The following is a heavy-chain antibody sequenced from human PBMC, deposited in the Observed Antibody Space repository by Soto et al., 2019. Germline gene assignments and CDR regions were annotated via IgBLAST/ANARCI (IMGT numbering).Heavy chain of an antibody. V-gene: IGHV1-2*02. CDR1: GYTFTGYY. Sequence: ASVKVSCKASGYTFTGYYMDWVRQAPGQGLEWMGWINPNNGDTNYAQKLQGRVTMTTDTSISTAYMELRSLRSDDTAVYYCARSRAAAGNFDYWGQGTLVTVS. D-gene: IGHD6-13*01. J-gene: IGHJ4*02. CDR3: ARSRAAAGNFDY. CDR2: INPNNGDT.